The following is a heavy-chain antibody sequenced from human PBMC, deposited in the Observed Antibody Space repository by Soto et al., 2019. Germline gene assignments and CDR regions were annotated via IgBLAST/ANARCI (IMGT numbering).Heavy chain of an antibody. CDR3: ARDLTYGDYGVGSDACYV. CDR1: GGSISRYD. CDR2: IYYSGST. Sequence: SETLSLTCTVPGGSISRYDWSWIRQPPGKGLEWTGYIYYSGSTNYNPSLKSRVTISVDTSKNQFSLKLSSVTAADTAVYCCARDLTYGDYGVGSDACYVWGKGTMVTVSS. J-gene: IGHJ3*01. D-gene: IGHD4-17*01. V-gene: IGHV4-59*01.